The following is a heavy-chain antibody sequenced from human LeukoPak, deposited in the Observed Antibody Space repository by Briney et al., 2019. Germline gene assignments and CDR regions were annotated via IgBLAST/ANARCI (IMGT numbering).Heavy chain of an antibody. CDR2: VYTSATT. CDR1: GDSISSFF. V-gene: IGHV4-4*07. Sequence: SETLSLTCSVSGDSISSFFWTWIRQPAGKGLEWIGRVYTSATTNYNPSLKSRVTMSVDTSKNEVSLSLASVTAAGTAVYYCARGGQWFDPWGPGTLVIVSS. CDR3: ARGGQWFDP. J-gene: IGHJ5*02. D-gene: IGHD3-16*01.